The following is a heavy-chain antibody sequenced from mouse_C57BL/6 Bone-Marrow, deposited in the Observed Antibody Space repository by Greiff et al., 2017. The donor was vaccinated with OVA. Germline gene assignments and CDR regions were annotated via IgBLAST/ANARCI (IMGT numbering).Heavy chain of an antibody. Sequence: QVQLQQPGAELVKPGASVKLSCKASGYTFTSYWMQWVKQRPGQGLEWIGEIDPSDSYTNYNQKFKGKATLTVDTSSSTAYMQLSSLTSEDSAVYYCASAVFAYGGQGTLVTVS. CDR1: GYTFTSYW. CDR2: IDPSDSYT. V-gene: IGHV1-50*01. CDR3: ASAVFAY. J-gene: IGHJ3*01.